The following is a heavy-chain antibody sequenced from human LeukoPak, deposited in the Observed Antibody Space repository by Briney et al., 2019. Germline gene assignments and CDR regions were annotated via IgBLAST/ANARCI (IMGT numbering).Heavy chain of an antibody. Sequence: PGGSLRLSCAASGFTFSNYAMHWVRQAPGKGLEYVSAINSNGGSTNYANSVKGRFSISRDNSKNTLYLQMGSLRAEDMAICQCATDEGYDYGGNSQFDYWGQGTLVTVSS. CDR2: INSNGGST. CDR3: ATDEGYDYGGNSQFDY. CDR1: GFTFSNYA. V-gene: IGHV3-64*01. D-gene: IGHD4-23*01. J-gene: IGHJ4*02.